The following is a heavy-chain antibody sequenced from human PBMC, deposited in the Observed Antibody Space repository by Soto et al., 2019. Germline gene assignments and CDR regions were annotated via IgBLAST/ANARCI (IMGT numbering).Heavy chain of an antibody. J-gene: IGHJ4*02. CDR1: GGSFSGYY. CDR3: ARAEWLVFDY. V-gene: IGHV4-34*01. D-gene: IGHD6-19*01. Sequence: QVQLQQWGAGLLKPSETLSLTCAVYGGSFSGYYWSWIRQPPGKGLEWIGEINHSGSTNYNPSLKSRVTISVDTSKNQFSLKLSSVTEADTAGYYCARAEWLVFDYWGQGTLVTVSS. CDR2: INHSGST.